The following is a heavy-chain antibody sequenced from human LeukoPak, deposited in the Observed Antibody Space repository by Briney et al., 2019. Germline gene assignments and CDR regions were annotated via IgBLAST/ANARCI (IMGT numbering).Heavy chain of an antibody. V-gene: IGHV1-69-2*01. CDR1: EYTFTDYY. CDR2: VNPEDGEG. J-gene: IGHJ4*02. D-gene: IGHD3-16*01. CDR3: ATARIMITFGGAAPRQDNDY. Sequence: ASVKLSRKVSEYTFTDYYMHWVQPPPGKALEWMALVNPEDGEGIYAEEFQGRVTLTADTSTDTAYMELSSLRSEDTAVYYCATARIMITFGGAAPRQDNDYWGQGTLVTVSS.